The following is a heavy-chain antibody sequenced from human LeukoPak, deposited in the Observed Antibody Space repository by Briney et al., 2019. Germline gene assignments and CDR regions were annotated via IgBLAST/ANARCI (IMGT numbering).Heavy chain of an antibody. V-gene: IGHV1-69*06. CDR2: IIPVFGTS. Sequence: GASVKVSCKASGGTFSSYSISWVRQAPGQGLEWMGGIIPVFGTSNYAQKFQGRVTITADKSASTAYMELSSLRSEDTAVYYCARDHPRDGYNSYYYYYMDVWGKGTTVTVSS. J-gene: IGHJ6*03. D-gene: IGHD5-24*01. CDR3: ARDHPRDGYNSYYYYYMDV. CDR1: GGTFSSYS.